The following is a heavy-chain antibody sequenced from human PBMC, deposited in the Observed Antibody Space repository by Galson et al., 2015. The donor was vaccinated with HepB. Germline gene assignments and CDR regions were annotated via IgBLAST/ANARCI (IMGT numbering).Heavy chain of an antibody. CDR2: ISGSSYTI. V-gene: IGHV3-48*02. CDR1: GFTFSTYS. CDR3: ARDRYGDYDLDY. D-gene: IGHD4-17*01. J-gene: IGHJ4*02. Sequence: SLRLSCAASGFTFSTYSMNWVRQAPGKGLEWVSYISGSSYTIYYADSVKGRFTISRDSAKSSLYLQMNTLRDEDTAVYYCARDRYGDYDLDYWGQGTLVTVSS.